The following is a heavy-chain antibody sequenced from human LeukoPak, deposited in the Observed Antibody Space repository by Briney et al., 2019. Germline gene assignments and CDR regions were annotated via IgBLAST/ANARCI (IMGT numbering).Heavy chain of an antibody. CDR2: INPNSGGT. J-gene: IGHJ4*02. D-gene: IGHD6-6*01. CDR1: GYTFTGYY. Sequence: GASVKASCKASGYTFTGYYMHWVRQAPGQGLEWMGWINPNSGGTNYAQKFQGRVTMTRDTSISTAYMELSRLRSDDTAVYYCARDIEYSSPPYDYWGQGTLVTVSS. V-gene: IGHV1-2*02. CDR3: ARDIEYSSPPYDY.